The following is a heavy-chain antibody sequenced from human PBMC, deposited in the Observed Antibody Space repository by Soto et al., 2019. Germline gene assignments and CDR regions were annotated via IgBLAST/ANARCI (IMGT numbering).Heavy chain of an antibody. V-gene: IGHV1-2*02. Sequence: QVQLVQSGAEVKKPGASVKVSCKASGYTFTGYYMHWVRQAPGQGLEWMGWINPNSGGTNYAQKFQGRVTMTRDTSISTAYMELSRLRSDDTAVYYCARARRKDTMVRGSGKGYGMDVWGKGTTVTVSS. J-gene: IGHJ6*04. CDR1: GYTFTGYY. CDR2: INPNSGGT. CDR3: ARARRKDTMVRGSGKGYGMDV. D-gene: IGHD3-10*01.